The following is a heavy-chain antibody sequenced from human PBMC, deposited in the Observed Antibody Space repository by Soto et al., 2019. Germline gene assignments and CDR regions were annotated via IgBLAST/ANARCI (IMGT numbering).Heavy chain of an antibody. J-gene: IGHJ4*02. CDR1: GGSISSGAYY. D-gene: IGHD2-21*02. Sequence: QVQLQESGPGLVKPSQTLSLTCTVSGGSISSGAYYWTWIRQHPGKGLEWIGYIFYSGSTYYNPSLKSRLTISSDTSKNQFSLKLSSVTAADTAVYYCARDKRRVVGDPEAFDSWGQGTLVTVSS. V-gene: IGHV4-31*03. CDR2: IFYSGST. CDR3: ARDKRRVVGDPEAFDS.